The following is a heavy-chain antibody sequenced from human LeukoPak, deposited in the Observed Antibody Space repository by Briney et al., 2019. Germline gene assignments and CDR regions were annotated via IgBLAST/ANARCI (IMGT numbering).Heavy chain of an antibody. CDR3: ARLYGDYYYYGMDV. CDR2: IYSGGST. V-gene: IGHV3-66*01. CDR1: GFTFSSYA. D-gene: IGHD4-17*01. J-gene: IGHJ6*02. Sequence: PGGSLRLSCAASGFTFSSYAMSWVRQAPGKGLEWVSVIYSGGSTYYADSVKGRFTISRDNSKNTLYLQMNSLRAEDTAVYYCARLYGDYYYYGMDVWGQGTTVTVSS.